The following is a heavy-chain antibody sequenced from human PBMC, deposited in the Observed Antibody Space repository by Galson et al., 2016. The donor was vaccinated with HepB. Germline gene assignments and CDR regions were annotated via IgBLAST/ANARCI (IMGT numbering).Heavy chain of an antibody. Sequence: SLRLSCAASGFTLSSYAMHWVRQAPGKGLEWVAVMSFDGSNKYYADSVKGRFTISRDNSKNTLYLQMDSLRTEDTAVYYCAKVDRLGYCSSGICHTGTNFDYWGQGTLVTVSS. CDR3: AKVDRLGYCSSGICHTGTNFDY. V-gene: IGHV3-30*18. D-gene: IGHD2-2*02. CDR1: GFTLSSYA. CDR2: MSFDGSNK. J-gene: IGHJ4*02.